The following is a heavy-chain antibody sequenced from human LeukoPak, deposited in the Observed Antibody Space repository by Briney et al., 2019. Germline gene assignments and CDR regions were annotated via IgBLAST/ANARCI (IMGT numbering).Heavy chain of an antibody. Sequence: GGSLRLSCAASGFTVSGTWMHWVRQAPGKGLVWVSRINNDGRSTSYADPVKCRFTISRDNAKNTLYMQMNSLRAEDTAVYYCGTAFEFWGQGTLVTVSS. CDR2: INNDGRST. V-gene: IGHV3-74*01. CDR1: GFTVSGTW. CDR3: GTAFEF. J-gene: IGHJ4*02. D-gene: IGHD5-18*01.